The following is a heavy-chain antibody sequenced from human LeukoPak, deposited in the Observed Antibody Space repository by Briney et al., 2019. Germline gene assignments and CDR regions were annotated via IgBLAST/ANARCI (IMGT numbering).Heavy chain of an antibody. V-gene: IGHV5-51*01. CDR3: ARSSGSGWSFFDY. D-gene: IGHD6-19*01. CDR1: GYRFTTYW. J-gene: IGHJ4*02. Sequence: GESLKISCQGFGYRFTTYWIAWVRQMPGKGLEWMGIIFPSDSDTRYSPSFQGQVTLSADKSIGTAYLQWSSLKASDTAMYYCARSSGSGWSFFDYWGQGTLVTVSS. CDR2: IFPSDSDT.